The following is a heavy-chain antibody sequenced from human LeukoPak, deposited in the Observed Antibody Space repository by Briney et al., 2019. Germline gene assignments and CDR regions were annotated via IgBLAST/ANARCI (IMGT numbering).Heavy chain of an antibody. CDR3: ATAYYYDSSGFRWFDP. J-gene: IGHJ5*02. D-gene: IGHD3-22*01. CDR2: IIPIFGTA. CDR1: GGTFSSYA. V-gene: IGHV1-69*13. Sequence: ASVKVSCKASGGTFSSYAISWVRQAPGQGLEWMGGIIPIFGTANYAQKFQGRVTITADESTSTAYMELSSLRSEDTAVYYCATAYYYDSSGFRWFDPWGQGTLVTVSS.